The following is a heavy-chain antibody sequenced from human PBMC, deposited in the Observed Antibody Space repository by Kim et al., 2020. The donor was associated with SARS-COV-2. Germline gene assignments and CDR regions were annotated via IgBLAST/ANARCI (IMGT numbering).Heavy chain of an antibody. CDR3: ARAKRVYDSSGYYYPSPPGY. V-gene: IGHV3-53*01. J-gene: IGHJ4*02. D-gene: IGHD3-22*01. Sequence: GGSLRLSCAASGFTVSSNYMSWVRQAPGKGLEWVSVIYSGGSTYYADSVKGRFTISRDNSKNTLYLQMNSLRAEDTAVYYCARAKRVYDSSGYYYPSPPGYWGQGTLAT. CDR2: IYSGGST. CDR1: GFTVSSNY.